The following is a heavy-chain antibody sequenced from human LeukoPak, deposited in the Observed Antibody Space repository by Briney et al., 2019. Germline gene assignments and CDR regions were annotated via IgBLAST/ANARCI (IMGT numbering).Heavy chain of an antibody. V-gene: IGHV3-21*01. J-gene: IGHJ5*01. CDR3: VRDKYDRSNYAYLDS. Sequence: GGSLRLSCAASGFPFSTHSLNWVRQAPGKGLEWVSSISAGGDFVYYGDSVKGRFTMSRDNAKNSLHLQMDSLTAEDTAVYYCVRDKYDRSNYAYLDSWGYGTLVTVSS. CDR1: GFPFSTHS. CDR2: ISAGGDFV. D-gene: IGHD3-22*01.